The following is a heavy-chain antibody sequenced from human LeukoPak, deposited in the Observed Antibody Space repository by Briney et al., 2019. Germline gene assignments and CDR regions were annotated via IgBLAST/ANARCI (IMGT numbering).Heavy chain of an antibody. J-gene: IGHJ4*02. CDR2: IIPILGIA. CDR3: ALYGVNFDY. CDR1: GYTFTSYY. V-gene: IGHV1-69*02. D-gene: IGHD4-17*01. Sequence: ASVKVSCKASGYTFTSYYMHWVRQAPGQGLEWMGRIIPILGIANYAQKFQGRVTITADKSTSTAYMELSSLRSEDTAVYYCALYGVNFDYWGQGTLVTVSS.